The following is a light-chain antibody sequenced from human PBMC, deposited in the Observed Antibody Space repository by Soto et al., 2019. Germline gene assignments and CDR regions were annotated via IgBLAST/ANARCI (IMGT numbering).Light chain of an antibody. CDR3: QQYGGSPMYT. CDR1: QSVGGSY. V-gene: IGKV3-20*01. Sequence: EIVLTQSPGTLSLSPGERVIVSCRASQSVGGSYLAWFQQKPGQAPRLLIYHASTRATGIPDRFSGSGSGTDFTLTISRLEPEDFAVYYCQQYGGSPMYTFGQGTKLEIK. CDR2: HAS. J-gene: IGKJ2*01.